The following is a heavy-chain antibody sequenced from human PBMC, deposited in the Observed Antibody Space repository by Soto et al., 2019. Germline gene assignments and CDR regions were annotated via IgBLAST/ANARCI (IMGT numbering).Heavy chain of an antibody. J-gene: IGHJ3*01. Sequence: SVKVSCKASGATFSSYAISWVRQAPGQGLEWMGGIIPIFGTANYAQKFQGRVTITADKSKSTAYMELSSLRSEDTAVYYCAREGILGPFDAYDLWGQGTMVT. CDR1: GATFSSYA. V-gene: IGHV1-69*06. CDR2: IIPIFGTA. CDR3: AREGILGPFDAYDL. D-gene: IGHD3-3*01.